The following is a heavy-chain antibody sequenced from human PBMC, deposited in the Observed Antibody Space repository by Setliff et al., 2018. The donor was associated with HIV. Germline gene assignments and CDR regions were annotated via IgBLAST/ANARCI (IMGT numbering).Heavy chain of an antibody. CDR1: GGSISSGSYF. CDR2: IHYSGNT. CDR3: ARVARGGHSSRWYYFDY. D-gene: IGHD6-13*01. J-gene: IGHJ4*02. Sequence: PSETLSLTCTVSGGSISSGSYFWGWIRQPPGKGLGWIATIHYSGNTYYNPSLKSRVTISVDTSKNQFSLKVSSVTAADTAVYYCARVARGGHSSRWYYFDYWGQGTLVTVSS. V-gene: IGHV4-39*07.